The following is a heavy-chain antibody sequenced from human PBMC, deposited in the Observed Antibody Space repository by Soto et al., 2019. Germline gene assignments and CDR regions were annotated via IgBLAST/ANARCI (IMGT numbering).Heavy chain of an antibody. CDR1: GDSISPYY. CDR3: ARYRRGTGSYYLDD. D-gene: IGHD6-19*01. J-gene: IGHJ4*02. V-gene: IGHV4-59*01. Sequence: SETLSLTCTDSGDSISPYYWSWVRQPPGKGLEWIGYIYYNGDSKYNPSLKSRVVMSEDTSKNQFSLKLTSVTAADTAVYYCARYRRGTGSYYLDDWGQGALVTSPQ. CDR2: IYYNGDS.